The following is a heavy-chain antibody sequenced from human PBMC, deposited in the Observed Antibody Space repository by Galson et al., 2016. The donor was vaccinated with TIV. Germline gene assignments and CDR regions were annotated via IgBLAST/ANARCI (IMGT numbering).Heavy chain of an antibody. CDR2: IGGIGVNT. D-gene: IGHD2-15*01. V-gene: IGHV3-23*01. J-gene: IGHJ4*02. Sequence: SLRLSCAASGFAFSGYAMSWVRQAPGKGLEWVSSIGGIGVNTYYADSVKGRFTISRDNSKNTLYLQMNSLRVEDTAVYYCAKLRTWDILGHFDYWGQGILVTVSS. CDR1: GFAFSGYA. CDR3: AKLRTWDILGHFDY.